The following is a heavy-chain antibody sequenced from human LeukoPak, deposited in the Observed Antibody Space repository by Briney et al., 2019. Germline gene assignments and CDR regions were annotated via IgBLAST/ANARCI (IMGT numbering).Heavy chain of an antibody. Sequence: SETLSLTCTVSGGSISSYYWSWIRQPPGKGLEWIGYIYYSGSTDYNPSLKSRVTISVDTSKRQSSLKLSSLAAADTAVYYCATGRDSYKTGHWGQGTLVTVSS. CDR2: IYYSGST. V-gene: IGHV4-59*03. CDR3: ATGRDSYKTGH. D-gene: IGHD5-24*01. J-gene: IGHJ4*02. CDR1: GGSISSYY.